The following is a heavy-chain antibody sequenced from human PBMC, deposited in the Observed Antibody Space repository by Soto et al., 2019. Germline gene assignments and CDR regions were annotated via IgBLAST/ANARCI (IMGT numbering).Heavy chain of an antibody. CDR2: VHPSGNT. CDR1: GVSISNTEW. J-gene: IGHJ5*02. D-gene: IGHD2-8*01. V-gene: IGHV4-4*02. Sequence: PSETLSLTCTVSGVSISNTEWWSWVRQPPGRGLEWMGEVHPSGNTNYNPSPKGRVTMSVDKSKNQFSLMLRSVTAADTAIYYCAKWHPLNPWGQGTLVTVSS. CDR3: AKWHPLNP.